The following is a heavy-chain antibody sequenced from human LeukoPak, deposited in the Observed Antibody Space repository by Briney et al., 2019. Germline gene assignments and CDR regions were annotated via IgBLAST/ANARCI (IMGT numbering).Heavy chain of an antibody. CDR1: GFSISSSA. CDR2: ISGSSSYI. CDR3: RGDSSGYSDS. J-gene: IGHJ5*01. Sequence: PGGSLRLSCAASGFSISSSAVSWVRQAPGKGLEWVSSISGSSSYIYYADSVKGRFTISRDNAKNSLYLQMNSLRAEDTAVYYRRGDSSGYSDSWGQGTLVTVSS. V-gene: IGHV3-21*01. D-gene: IGHD3-22*01.